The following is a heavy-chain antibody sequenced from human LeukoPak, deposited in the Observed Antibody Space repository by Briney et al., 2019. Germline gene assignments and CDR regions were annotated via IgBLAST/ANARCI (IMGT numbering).Heavy chain of an antibody. CDR3: AKDRANYYYDSSVLDY. CDR1: GFTFSSYG. CDR2: IWYDGGNK. D-gene: IGHD3-22*01. Sequence: GGSLRLSCAASGFTFSSYGMHWVRQAPGKGLEWAAVIWYDGGNKYYADSVKGRFTISRDNSKNTLYLQMNSLRAEDTAVYYCAKDRANYYYDSSVLDYWGQGTLVTVSS. J-gene: IGHJ4*02. V-gene: IGHV3-33*06.